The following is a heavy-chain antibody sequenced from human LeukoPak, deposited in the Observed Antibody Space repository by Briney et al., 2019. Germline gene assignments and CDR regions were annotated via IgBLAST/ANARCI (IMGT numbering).Heavy chain of an antibody. CDR2: ISSNADTI. D-gene: IGHD6-13*01. J-gene: IGHJ4*02. V-gene: IGHV3-11*01. CDR3: ARDHSSSWLGD. Sequence: GGSLRLSCAASEFTVSNTYMSWIRQAPGKGLEWISYISSNADTIYYADSVRGRFTISRDNAKNSLYLQLNSLRPDDTAVYYCARDHSSSWLGDWGQGTLVTVSS. CDR1: EFTVSNTY.